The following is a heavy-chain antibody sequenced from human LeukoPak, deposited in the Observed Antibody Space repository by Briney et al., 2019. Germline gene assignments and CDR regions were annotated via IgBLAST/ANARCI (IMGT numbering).Heavy chain of an antibody. V-gene: IGHV4-34*01. D-gene: IGHD3-10*01. CDR1: GGSFSGYY. CDR2: INHSGST. Sequence: SETLSLTCAVYGGSFSGYYWSWIRQPPGKGLEWIGEINHSGSTNYNPSLKSRVTISVDTSKNQFSLKLSSVTAADTAVYYCARGPGALLHWGQGILVTVSS. CDR3: ARGPGALLH. J-gene: IGHJ4*02.